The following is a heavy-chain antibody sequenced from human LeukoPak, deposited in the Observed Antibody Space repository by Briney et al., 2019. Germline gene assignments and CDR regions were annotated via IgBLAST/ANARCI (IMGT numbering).Heavy chain of an antibody. CDR1: GGTFSSYA. J-gene: IGHJ5*02. D-gene: IGHD3-10*01. Sequence: SVKVSCKASGGTFSSYAISWVRQAPGQGLEWMGGIIPIFGTANYAQKFQGRVTITADESTSTAYMELSSLRSEDTAVYYCARVRVLGLTYYYGSGSYGGTSAAWFDPWGQGTLVTVSS. V-gene: IGHV1-69*13. CDR3: ARVRVLGLTYYYGSGSYGGTSAAWFDP. CDR2: IIPIFGTA.